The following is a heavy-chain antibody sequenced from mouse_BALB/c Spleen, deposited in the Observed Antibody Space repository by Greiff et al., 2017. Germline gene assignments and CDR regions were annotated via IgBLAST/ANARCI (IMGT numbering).Heavy chain of an antibody. Sequence: QVTLKESGPGILQPSQTLSLTCSFSGFSLSTSGMGVSWIRQPSGKGLEWLAHIYWDDDKRYNPSLKSRLTISKDTSRNQVFLKITSVDTADTATYYCARRDGYYNAMDYWGQGTSVTVSS. D-gene: IGHD2-2*01. J-gene: IGHJ4*01. V-gene: IGHV8-12*01. CDR1: GFSLSTSGMG. CDR2: IYWDDDK. CDR3: ARRDGYYNAMDY.